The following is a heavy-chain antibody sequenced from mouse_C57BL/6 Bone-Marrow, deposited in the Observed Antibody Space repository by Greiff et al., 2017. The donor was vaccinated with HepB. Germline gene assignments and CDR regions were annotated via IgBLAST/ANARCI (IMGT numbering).Heavy chain of an antibody. CDR2: IHPNSGST. D-gene: IGHD1-1*01. J-gene: IGHJ3*01. CDR1: GYTFTSYW. Sequence: QVQLKQSGAELVKPGASVKLSCKASGYTFTSYWMHWVKQRPGQGLEWIGMIHPNSGSTNYNEKFKSKATLTVDKSSSTAYMQLSSLTSEDSAVYYCAGYYYGTSWFAYWGQGTLVTVSA. CDR3: AGYYYGTSWFAY. V-gene: IGHV1-64*01.